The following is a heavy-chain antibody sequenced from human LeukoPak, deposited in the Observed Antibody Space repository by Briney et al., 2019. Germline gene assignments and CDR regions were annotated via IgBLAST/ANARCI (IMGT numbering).Heavy chain of an antibody. CDR1: GFTFRSYG. J-gene: IGHJ6*04. CDR2: ISGSGGST. CDR3: AELGITMIGGV. D-gene: IGHD3-10*02. Sequence: PGGTLRLSCAASGFTFRSYGMSWVRQAPGKGLEWVLGISGSGGSTYYADSVKGRFTISRDNAKNSLYLQMNSLRAEDTAVYYCAELGITMIGGVWGKGTTVTISS. V-gene: IGHV3-23*01.